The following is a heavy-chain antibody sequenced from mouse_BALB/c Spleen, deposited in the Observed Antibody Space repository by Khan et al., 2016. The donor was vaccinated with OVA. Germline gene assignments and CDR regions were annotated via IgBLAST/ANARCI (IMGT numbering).Heavy chain of an antibody. CDR1: GYTFTSFG. CDR3: ARPPYVSYTMAY. Sequence: QIQLVQSGPELKKPGETVKISCKASGYTFTSFGMNWVKQAPGKGLEWMGWINTYTGEPTYADDFKGRFAFSLDTSASTASLQINNLKKEDTATKCDARPPYVSYTMAYWGQGTSVTVSS. J-gene: IGHJ4*01. V-gene: IGHV9-3-1*01. CDR2: INTYTGEP. D-gene: IGHD1-1*01.